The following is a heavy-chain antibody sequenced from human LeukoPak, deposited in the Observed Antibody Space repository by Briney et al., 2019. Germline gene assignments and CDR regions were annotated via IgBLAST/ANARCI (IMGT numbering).Heavy chain of an antibody. CDR1: GFTFSSYS. CDR3: ARVSVAAVSGPY. V-gene: IGHV3-21*01. J-gene: IGHJ4*02. D-gene: IGHD1-26*01. CDR2: ISSSSSYI. Sequence: GGSLRLSCAASGFTFSSYSMNWVRQAPGKGLEWVSSISSSSSYIYYADSVKGRFTISRDNAKKSLYLQMNSLRAEDTAVYYCARVSVAAVSGPYWGQGTLVTVSS.